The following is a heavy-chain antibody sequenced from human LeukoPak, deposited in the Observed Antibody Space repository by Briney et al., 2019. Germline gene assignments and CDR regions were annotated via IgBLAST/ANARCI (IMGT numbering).Heavy chain of an antibody. CDR2: ISSSSSTI. CDR3: AKDPLGNFSSGWLY. D-gene: IGHD6-19*01. V-gene: IGHV3-48*01. Sequence: LPGGSLRLSCAASGFTFSSYSMNWVRQAPGKGLEWVSYISSSSSTIYYADSVKGRFTISRDNAKNSLYLQMNSLRAEDTAVYYCAKDPLGNFSSGWLYWGQGTLVTVSS. CDR1: GFTFSSYS. J-gene: IGHJ4*02.